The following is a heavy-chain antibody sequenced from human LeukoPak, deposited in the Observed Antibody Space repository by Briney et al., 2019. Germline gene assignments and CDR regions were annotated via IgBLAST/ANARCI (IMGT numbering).Heavy chain of an antibody. V-gene: IGHV3-74*01. J-gene: IGHJ5*02. CDR3: ARGSDETVTISGWFDH. Sequence: GGSLRLSCAASGFTFSNHWMHWVRQGPGKGLVWVSRLNSDGRTTTYADSVKGRFTISRDNAKNTLYLQMNSLRVEDTAVYYCARGSDETVTISGWFDHWGQGTLVTVSS. CDR1: GFTFSNHW. D-gene: IGHD4-17*01. CDR2: LNSDGRTT.